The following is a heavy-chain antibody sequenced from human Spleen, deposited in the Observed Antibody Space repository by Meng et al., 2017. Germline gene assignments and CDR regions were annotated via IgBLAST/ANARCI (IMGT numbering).Heavy chain of an antibody. D-gene: IGHD2/OR15-2a*01. Sequence: SGLVSPSCRFVLSLMVSGDLILRFRCWSLVRPPPGKCLEWSGKIVHSEITNYDQPLKSRVTISVDKSKSQFSLKLSSVTAADTAVYYCAGKREYVNAWPFYYWGQGTLVTVSS. CDR3: AGKREYVNAWPFYY. V-gene: IGHV4-4*02. CDR1: GDLILRFRC. CDR2: IVHSEIT. J-gene: IGHJ4*02.